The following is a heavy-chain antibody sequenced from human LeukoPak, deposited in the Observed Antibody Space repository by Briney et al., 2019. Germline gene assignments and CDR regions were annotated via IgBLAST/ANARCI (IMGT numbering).Heavy chain of an antibody. V-gene: IGHV2-5*01. CDR2: IYWNDDK. J-gene: IGHJ3*02. CDR3: AHSGTVTTPHDAFDI. D-gene: IGHD4-17*01. CDR1: GFSLSTSGVG. Sequence: SGPTLVNPTQTLTLTCTFSGFSLSTSGVGGGWIRQPPGNALEWLALIYWNDDKRYSPSLKSRLTITKDTSKNQVVLTMTNMDPVDTATYYCAHSGTVTTPHDAFDIWGQGTMVTVSS.